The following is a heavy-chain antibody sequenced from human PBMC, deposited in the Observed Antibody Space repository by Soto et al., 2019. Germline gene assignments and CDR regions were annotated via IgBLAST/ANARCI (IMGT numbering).Heavy chain of an antibody. Sequence: QVQLQQSGPGLVKPSETLSLTCSVSSGPSSSHNWGWIRQPPGRGLEWIGYVYSTGGTSYNPSLKSQVTISADTSTNHISLTLTSVTAANTAVYYCVRQGIGNLHGLVDVWGQGTTVRVSS. J-gene: IGHJ6*02. CDR2: VYSTGGT. V-gene: IGHV4-59*08. CDR3: VRQGIGNLHGLVDV. CDR1: SGPSSSHN. D-gene: IGHD1-1*01.